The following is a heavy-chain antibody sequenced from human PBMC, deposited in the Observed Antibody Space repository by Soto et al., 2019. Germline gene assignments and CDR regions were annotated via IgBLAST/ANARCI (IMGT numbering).Heavy chain of an antibody. V-gene: IGHV1-69*01. J-gene: IGHJ3*02. CDR3: ARDRGGMTMIVHDAFDI. CDR2: IIPIFGTA. CDR1: GGTFSSYA. Sequence: QVQLVQSGAEVKKPGSSVKVSCKASGGTFSSYAISWVRQAPGQGLEWMGGIIPIFGTANYAQKFQGRVTITADESTSTAYMELSSLRSEDTAVYYCARDRGGMTMIVHDAFDIWGQGTMVTVSS. D-gene: IGHD3-22*01.